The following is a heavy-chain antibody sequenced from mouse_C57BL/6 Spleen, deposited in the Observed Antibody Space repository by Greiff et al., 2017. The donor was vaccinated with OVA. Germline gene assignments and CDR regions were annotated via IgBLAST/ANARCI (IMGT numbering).Heavy chain of an antibody. CDR1: GFTFSDYY. J-gene: IGHJ3*01. CDR3: ARVTTGFAY. D-gene: IGHD1-1*01. CDR2: INYDGSST. V-gene: IGHV5-16*01. Sequence: EVMLVESEGGLVQPGSSMKLSCTASGFTFSDYYMAWVRQVPEKGLEWVANINYDGSSTYYLDSLKSRFIISRDNAKNILYLQMSSLKSEDTATYYCARVTTGFAYWGQGTLVTVSA.